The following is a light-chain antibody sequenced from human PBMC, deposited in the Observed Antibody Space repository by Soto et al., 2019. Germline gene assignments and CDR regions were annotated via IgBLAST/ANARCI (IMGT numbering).Light chain of an antibody. Sequence: EIVLTQSPATLSLSPGGRATPSCRASQSVSSYLAWYQQKPGQAPRLLIYDASNRATGIPARFSGSGSGTDLTLTISSLEPEDFAVYYCQQRSNWPAFGQGTRLEIK. J-gene: IGKJ5*01. CDR3: QQRSNWPA. CDR2: DAS. V-gene: IGKV3-11*01. CDR1: QSVSSY.